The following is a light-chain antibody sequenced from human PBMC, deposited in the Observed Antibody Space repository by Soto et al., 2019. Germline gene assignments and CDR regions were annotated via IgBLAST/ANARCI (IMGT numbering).Light chain of an antibody. CDR1: LSISDW. Sequence: DIQMTQSPSTLSASIGDRVTITCRASLSISDWLAWSPPNPWKAPKLLNYRASNLESGFPSRFIGSGSRTEVTHTISILQPYDFETYYLQQNNGYSRAFGQGNKVEIK. CDR2: RAS. J-gene: IGKJ1*01. CDR3: QQNNGYSRA. V-gene: IGKV1-5*03.